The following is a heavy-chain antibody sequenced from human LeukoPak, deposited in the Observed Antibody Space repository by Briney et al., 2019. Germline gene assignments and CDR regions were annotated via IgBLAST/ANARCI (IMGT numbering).Heavy chain of an antibody. D-gene: IGHD4-23*01. Sequence: SETLSLTCAVYGGSLSGYYWSWIRQPPGKGLEWIGEINHSGSTNYNPSLKSRVTISVDTSKNQFSLKLSSVTAADTAVYYCARTDPYGGNTKGYYYYMDVWGKGTAVTVSS. CDR3: ARTDPYGGNTKGYYYYMDV. J-gene: IGHJ6*03. CDR2: INHSGST. V-gene: IGHV4-34*01. CDR1: GGSLSGYY.